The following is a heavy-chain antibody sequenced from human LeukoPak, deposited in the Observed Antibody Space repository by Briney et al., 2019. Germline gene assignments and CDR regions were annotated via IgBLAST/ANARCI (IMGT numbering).Heavy chain of an antibody. J-gene: IGHJ4*02. CDR2: IKSKGDGETT. V-gene: IGHV3-15*01. CDR3: TTDLGLTMIRGVLVS. D-gene: IGHD3-10*01. Sequence: GESLRLSCAASGFTFTHAWMTWVRQAPGEGLQWVGRIKSKGDGETTDYAAPVKGRFFLSRDDSEATLYLQMNYLETEDTAVYYCTTDLGLTMIRGVLVSWGQGTLVTVSS. CDR1: GFTFTHAW.